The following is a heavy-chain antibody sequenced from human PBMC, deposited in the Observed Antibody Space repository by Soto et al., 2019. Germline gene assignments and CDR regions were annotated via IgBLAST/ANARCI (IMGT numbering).Heavy chain of an antibody. V-gene: IGHV5-51*01. CDR2: IYPGDSHA. Sequence: GESLKISCKGSGYSFTNYWIGWVRQMPGKGLEWMGIIYPGDSHAIYSPSFQGQVTMSADKSTSTAYLQWSSLKASDTAMYYCARPYDVWGQGTMVTVSS. J-gene: IGHJ3*01. CDR3: ARPYDV. CDR1: GYSFTNYW.